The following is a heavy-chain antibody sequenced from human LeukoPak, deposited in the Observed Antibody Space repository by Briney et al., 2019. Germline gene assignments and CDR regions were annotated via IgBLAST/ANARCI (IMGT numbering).Heavy chain of an antibody. Sequence: SETLSLTCTVSGGSISSYYWSWIRQHPGKGLEWIGYIYYSGSTYYNPSLKSRVTISVDTSKNQFSLKLSSVTAADTAVYYCARSPGLVTYYYGMDVWGQGTTVTVSS. V-gene: IGHV4-59*06. D-gene: IGHD1-14*01. CDR3: ARSPGLVTYYYGMDV. CDR2: IYYSGST. J-gene: IGHJ6*02. CDR1: GGSISSYY.